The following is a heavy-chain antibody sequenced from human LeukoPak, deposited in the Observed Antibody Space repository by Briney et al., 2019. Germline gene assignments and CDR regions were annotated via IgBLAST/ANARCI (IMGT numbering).Heavy chain of an antibody. CDR1: GFTVSSNY. D-gene: IGHD3-9*01. CDR2: TYSGGST. Sequence: PGGSLRLSCAASGFTVSSNYMSWVRQAPGKGLEWVSVTYSGGSTDYADSVKGRFTISRDTSKNTLYLQMNSLRVEDTAVYYCARSSHYDILTGYSEEDAFDIWGQGTMVTVSS. V-gene: IGHV3-53*01. CDR3: ARSSHYDILTGYSEEDAFDI. J-gene: IGHJ3*02.